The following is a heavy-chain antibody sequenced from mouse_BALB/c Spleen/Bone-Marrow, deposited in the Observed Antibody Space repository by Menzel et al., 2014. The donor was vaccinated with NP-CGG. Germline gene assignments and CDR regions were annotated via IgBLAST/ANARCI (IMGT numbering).Heavy chain of an antibody. CDR2: IDPADGNT. D-gene: IGHD2-4*01. V-gene: IGHV14-3*02. J-gene: IGHJ3*01. CDR3: ARWGITTGFAY. Sequence: EVQLQQSGAELVKPGASVKLSCTASGFNIKDTYMHWVKQRPEQGLEWIGRIDPADGNTKYDPKFQGKATITADTSSNAAYLQLSSLTSEDTAVYYCARWGITTGFAYWGQGTLVTVSA. CDR1: GFNIKDTY.